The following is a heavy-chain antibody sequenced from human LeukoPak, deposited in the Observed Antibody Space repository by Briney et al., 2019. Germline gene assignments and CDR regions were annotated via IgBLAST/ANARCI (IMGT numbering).Heavy chain of an antibody. Sequence: GGSLRLSCSAAGLTFSTYWMRWVRQAPGEGLVWVSRIDPDGNTVYADSVRGRFPVSRDNAKNTMYLQMNSLRVQDTALYYCASFRNTEIWGQGTTVTVSP. V-gene: IGHV3-74*01. CDR1: GLTFSTYW. CDR2: IDPDGNT. D-gene: IGHD2/OR15-2a*01. J-gene: IGHJ3*02. CDR3: ASFRNTEI.